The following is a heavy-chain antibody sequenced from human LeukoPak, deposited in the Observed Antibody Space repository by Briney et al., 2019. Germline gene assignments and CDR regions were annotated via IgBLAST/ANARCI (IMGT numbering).Heavy chain of an antibody. V-gene: IGHV3-30*02. Sequence: QAGGSLRLSCAASGFTFSSYGMHRVCQAPGKGLEWVAVIWYDGSNKYYADSVKGRFTISRDNSKNTLYLQMNSLRAEDTAVYYCAKDSSGCRFDPWGQGTLVTVSS. D-gene: IGHD6-19*01. CDR3: AKDSSGCRFDP. J-gene: IGHJ5*02. CDR2: IWYDGSNK. CDR1: GFTFSSYG.